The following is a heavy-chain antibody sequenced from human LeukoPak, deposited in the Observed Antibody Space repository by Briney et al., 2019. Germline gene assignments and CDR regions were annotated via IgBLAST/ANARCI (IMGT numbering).Heavy chain of an antibody. CDR1: VFTISSFA. V-gene: IGHV3-23*01. J-gene: IGHJ4*02. CDR2: ISGSGGST. D-gene: IGHD1-7*01. Sequence: GGSLRLSCAASVFTISSFAMNWVRQAPGKGLEWASAISGSGGSTFYADSVKGRFTISRDNSENTLYLQMNSLRADDTAVYYCVKRTVNYPFDFWGQGTLLTVSS. CDR3: VKRTVNYPFDF.